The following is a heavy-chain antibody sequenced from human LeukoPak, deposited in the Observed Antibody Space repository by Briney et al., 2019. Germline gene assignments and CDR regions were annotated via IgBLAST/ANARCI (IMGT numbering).Heavy chain of an antibody. D-gene: IGHD6-13*01. Sequence: GGSLRLSCAASGFTFSSYALHWVRQAPGKGLEWVAVISYDGSNKYYADSVKGRFTISRDNSKNTLYLQMNSLRAEDTAVYYCARDWYSSSWYDIDYWGQGTLVTVSS. J-gene: IGHJ4*02. CDR3: ARDWYSSSWYDIDY. CDR1: GFTFSSYA. CDR2: ISYDGSNK. V-gene: IGHV3-30*04.